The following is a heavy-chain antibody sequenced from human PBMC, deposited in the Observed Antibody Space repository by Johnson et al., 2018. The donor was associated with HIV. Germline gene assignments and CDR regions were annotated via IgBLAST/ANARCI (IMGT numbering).Heavy chain of an antibody. CDR2: IRYDGSTN. Sequence: QMLLVESGGGVVQPGGSLRLSCAASGFTFSSYGMHWVRPAPGKGLEWVAFIRYDGSTNYYADSVKGRFPISRDNSKNTLYLQMNSLRAEDTAVYYCAKVLIVATGERACDIWGQGTMVTVSS. CDR3: AKVLIVATGERACDI. J-gene: IGHJ3*02. CDR1: GFTFSSYG. V-gene: IGHV3-30*02. D-gene: IGHD5-12*01.